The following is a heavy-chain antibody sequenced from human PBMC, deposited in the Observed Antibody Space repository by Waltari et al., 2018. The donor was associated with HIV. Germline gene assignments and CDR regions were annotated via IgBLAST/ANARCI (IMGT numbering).Heavy chain of an antibody. D-gene: IGHD6-6*01. Sequence: QVQLVESGGGVVQPGTSLTLSCAVSGFTFINFAIHWVRQSPGKGLEWLAVFWSDGVEISYADSVKGRFTISKDSSQKTLYLHLTSLRAEDTALYYCARGYSSSRWIPLYHWGRGTLVTVSS. CDR3: ARGYSSSRWIPLYH. J-gene: IGHJ4*02. V-gene: IGHV3-33*01. CDR1: GFTFINFA. CDR2: FWSDGVEI.